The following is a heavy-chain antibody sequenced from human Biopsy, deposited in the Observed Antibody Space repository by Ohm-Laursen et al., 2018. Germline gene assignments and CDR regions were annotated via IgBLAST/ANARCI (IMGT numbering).Heavy chain of an antibody. Sequence: SETLSLTCTVSGGSISSGGSYWSWIRQRPGKGLEWIGYIFNSANTYYNPSLKNLITISGDTSKNQFPLKLNSVTAADTAMYYCARGDYFDSNGYFWFDPWGQGTLATVSS. V-gene: IGHV4-31*01. D-gene: IGHD3-22*01. J-gene: IGHJ5*02. CDR3: ARGDYFDSNGYFWFDP. CDR1: GGSISSGGSY. CDR2: IFNSANT.